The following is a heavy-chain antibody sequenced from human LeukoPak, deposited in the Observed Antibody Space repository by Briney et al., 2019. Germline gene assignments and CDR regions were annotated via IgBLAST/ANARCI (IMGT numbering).Heavy chain of an antibody. D-gene: IGHD7-27*01. J-gene: IGHJ4*02. CDR2: IRYDGSNK. Sequence: GGSLRLSCAASGFTFSSYGMHWVHQAPGKGLEWVAFIRYDGSNKYYADSVKGRFTISRDNSKNALYLQMNSLRAEDTAVYYCAKGGPTGDLRSPGRDWWGQGALVTVSS. CDR3: AKGGPTGDLRSPGRDW. CDR1: GFTFSSYG. V-gene: IGHV3-30*02.